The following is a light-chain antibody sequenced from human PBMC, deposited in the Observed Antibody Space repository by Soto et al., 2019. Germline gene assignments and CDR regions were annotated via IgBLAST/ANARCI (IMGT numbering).Light chain of an antibody. CDR2: GNS. CDR1: SSNIGAGYD. J-gene: IGLJ1*01. CDR3: QSYDSSLSGYV. Sequence: QSVLPQPPSVSGAPGQRVTISCTGSSSNIGAGYDVHWYQQLPGTAPKLLIYGNSNRPSGVPDRFSGPKSGTSASLAITGLQAEDEADYYCQSYDSSLSGYVFGTGTKVTVL. V-gene: IGLV1-40*01.